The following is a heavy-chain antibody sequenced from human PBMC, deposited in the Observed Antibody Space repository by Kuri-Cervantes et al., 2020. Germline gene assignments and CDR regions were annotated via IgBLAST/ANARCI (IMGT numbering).Heavy chain of an antibody. CDR1: GFTVSSNY. V-gene: IGHV3-30-3*01. CDR3: ARDGGYCSSTSCYGVSGIDY. D-gene: IGHD2-2*01. Sequence: GGSLRLSCAASGFTVSSNYMSWVRQAPGKGLEWVAVISYDGSNKYYADSVKGRFTISRDNSKNTLYLQMNSLRAEDTAVYYCARDGGYCSSTSCYGVSGIDYWGQGTLVTASS. CDR2: ISYDGSNK. J-gene: IGHJ4*02.